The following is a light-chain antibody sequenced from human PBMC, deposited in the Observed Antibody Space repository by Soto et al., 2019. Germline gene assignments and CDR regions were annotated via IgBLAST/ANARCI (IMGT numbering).Light chain of an antibody. CDR2: AS. J-gene: IGKJ3*01. CDR1: QSVSDSY. V-gene: IGKV3-20*01. CDR3: QHYGTSAL. Sequence: EIVLTQSPGTLFLSPGERATLSCRASQSVSDSYLAWYQQKPGQAPRLLIYASSRATGIPDRFSGSGSGTYFTLTISRLEPEDFVVYYCQHYGTSALFGPGTKVDIK.